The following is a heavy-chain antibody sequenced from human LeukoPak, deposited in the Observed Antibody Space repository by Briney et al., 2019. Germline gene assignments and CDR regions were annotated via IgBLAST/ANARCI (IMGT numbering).Heavy chain of an antibody. D-gene: IGHD3-22*01. CDR2: ISSSGSTI. CDR1: GFTFSSYE. J-gene: IGHJ3*02. Sequence: PGGSLRLSCAASGFTFSSYEMNWVRQAPGKGLEWVSYISSSGSTIYYADSVKGRFTISRDNAKNSLYLQMNSLRAEDTAVYYCARDAGYYDSSGYWSSGAFDIWGQGTMVTVSS. V-gene: IGHV3-48*03. CDR3: ARDAGYYDSSGYWSSGAFDI.